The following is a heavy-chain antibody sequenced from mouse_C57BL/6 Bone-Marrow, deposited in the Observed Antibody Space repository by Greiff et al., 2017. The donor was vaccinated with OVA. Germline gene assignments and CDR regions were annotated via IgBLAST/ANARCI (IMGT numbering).Heavy chain of an antibody. CDR2: FYPGSGSI. Sequence: QVQLQQSGAELVKPGASVKLSCKASGYTFTEYTIHWVKQRSGQGLEWIGWFYPGSGSIKYNEKFKDKATLTADKSYRPVSMELSRLTSEDAAGYIGARHSPLDVRYSDVWGTGTTVTVSA. V-gene: IGHV1-62-2*01. D-gene: IGHD4-1*01. J-gene: IGHJ1*03. CDR3: ARHSPLDVRYSDV. CDR1: GYTFTEYT.